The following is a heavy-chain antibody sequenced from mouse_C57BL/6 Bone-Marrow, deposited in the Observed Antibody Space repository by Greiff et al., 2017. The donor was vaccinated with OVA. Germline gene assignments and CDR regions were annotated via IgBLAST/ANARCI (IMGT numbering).Heavy chain of an antibody. V-gene: IGHV1-54*01. CDR2: INPGGGGP. CDR1: GYAFTNYW. D-gene: IGHD1-1*01. Sequence: QVQLQQPGAELVRPGTSVKVSCKASGYAFTNYWIEWVKQRPGQGLEWIGVINPGGGGPNYNEKFRGKATLTADKSSSTAYMQLSSLTSEDSAVYFCAKRSRPYAMDYWGQGTSVTVSS. CDR3: AKRSRPYAMDY. J-gene: IGHJ4*01.